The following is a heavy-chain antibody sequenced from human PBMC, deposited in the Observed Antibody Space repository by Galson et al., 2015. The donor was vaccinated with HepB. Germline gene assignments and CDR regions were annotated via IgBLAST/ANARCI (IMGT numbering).Heavy chain of an antibody. CDR3: ARYVAGTSLGYYYYMDV. Sequence: SVKVSCKASGYTFTSYGISWVRQAPGQGLEWMGWISAYNGNTNYAQKLQGRVTMTTDTSTSTAYMELRSLRSDDTAVYYCARYVAGTSLGYYYYMDVWGKGTTVTVSS. J-gene: IGHJ6*03. CDR1: GYTFTSYG. V-gene: IGHV1-18*01. CDR2: ISAYNGNT. D-gene: IGHD6-19*01.